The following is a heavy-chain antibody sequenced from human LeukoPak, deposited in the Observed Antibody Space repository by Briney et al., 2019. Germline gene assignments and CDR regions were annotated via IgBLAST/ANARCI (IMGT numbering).Heavy chain of an antibody. CDR1: GFTFSSYW. J-gene: IGHJ4*02. CDR3: AGLRGKITTIDY. CDR2: INSVGSTT. V-gene: IGHV3-74*03. D-gene: IGHD4-11*01. Sequence: GGSLRLSCAASGFTFSSYWMHWVRQAPGEGLVWVSVINSVGSTTLYADSVKGRFTISRDNAKNTLYLQMNSLRAEDTAVYYCAGLRGKITTIDYWGQGTLVTVSS.